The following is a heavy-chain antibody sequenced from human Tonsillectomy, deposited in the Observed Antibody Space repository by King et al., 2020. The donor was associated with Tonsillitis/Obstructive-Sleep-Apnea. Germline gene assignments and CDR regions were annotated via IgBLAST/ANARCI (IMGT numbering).Heavy chain of an antibody. CDR1: GGSVSSYY. J-gene: IGHJ4*02. CDR2: IYHSGTT. D-gene: IGHD3-16*02. V-gene: IGHV4-59*08. Sequence: QLQESGPGLVKPSETLSLTCTVSGGSVSSYYWSWIRQPPGKGLAWIGYIYHSGTTKYNPSLKSRVTISVDTSKNHFSLKLSSVTAADTAVYYCARHVYPYFDYWGQGTLVTVSS. CDR3: ARHVYPYFDY.